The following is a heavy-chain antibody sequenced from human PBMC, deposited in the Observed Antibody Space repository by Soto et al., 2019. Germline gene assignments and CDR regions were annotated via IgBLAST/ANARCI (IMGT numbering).Heavy chain of an antibody. J-gene: IGHJ4*02. CDR3: ARDQRRGVRYFDY. D-gene: IGHD6-25*01. Sequence: GASVKVSCKASGYTFTGYYMHWVRQAPGQGLEWMGWINPNSGGTNYAQKFQGWVTMTRDTSISTAYMELSRLRSDDTAVYYCARDQRRGVRYFDYWGQGTLVTSPQ. CDR2: INPNSGGT. CDR1: GYTFTGYY. V-gene: IGHV1-2*04.